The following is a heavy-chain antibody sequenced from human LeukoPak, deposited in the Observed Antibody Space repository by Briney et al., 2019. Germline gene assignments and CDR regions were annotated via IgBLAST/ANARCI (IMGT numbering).Heavy chain of an antibody. CDR2: IYHSGST. D-gene: IGHD3-3*01. Sequence: SETLSLTCAVSGGSISSSNWWSWVRQPPGKGLEWIGEIYHSGSTNYNPSLKSRVTISVDKSKNQFSLKLSSVTAADTAVYYCAREVLYDFWSGHDAFDIWGQGTMVTVSS. V-gene: IGHV4-4*02. J-gene: IGHJ3*02. CDR3: AREVLYDFWSGHDAFDI. CDR1: GGSISSSNW.